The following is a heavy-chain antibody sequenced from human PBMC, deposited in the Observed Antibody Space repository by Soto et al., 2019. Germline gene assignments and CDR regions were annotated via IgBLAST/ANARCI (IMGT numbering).Heavy chain of an antibody. J-gene: IGHJ4*02. CDR3: ARDVDADFRTDFDY. V-gene: IGHV3-11*01. Sequence: GGSLRLSCAASGFTFSGYYIHWIRRAPGKGLEWISYISGNGEIIQYAASARGRFTISRDNAENSVYLEMDSLRAEDTALYYCARDVDADFRTDFDYWGRGTLVTVSS. CDR2: ISGNGEII. CDR1: GFTFSGYY. D-gene: IGHD4-17*01.